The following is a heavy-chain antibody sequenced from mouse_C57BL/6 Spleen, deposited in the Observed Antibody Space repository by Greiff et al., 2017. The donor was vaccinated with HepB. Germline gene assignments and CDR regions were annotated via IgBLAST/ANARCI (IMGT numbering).Heavy chain of an antibody. CDR3: ARRPRRDAMDY. CDR1: GYTFTSYW. CDR2: IHPNSGST. V-gene: IGHV1-64*01. Sequence: QVQLQQPGAELVKPGASVKLSCKASGYTFTSYWMHWVKQRPGQGLEWIGMIHPNSGSTNYNEKFKSKATLTVDKSSSTAYMQLSSLTSEDSAVYYCARRPRRDAMDYWGQGTSVTVSS. J-gene: IGHJ4*01.